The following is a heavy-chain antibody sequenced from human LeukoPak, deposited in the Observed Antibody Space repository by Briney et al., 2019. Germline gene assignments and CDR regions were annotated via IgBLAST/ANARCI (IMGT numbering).Heavy chain of an antibody. CDR2: ISSSGSTI. D-gene: IGHD6-13*01. V-gene: IGHV3-48*03. CDR1: GFTFSSYE. J-gene: IGHJ4*02. CDR3: ARKLAAAGWRRGIDY. Sequence: GGSLRLSCAASGFTFSSYEMNWVRQAPGKGLEWVSYISSSGSTIYYADSVKGRFTISRDNAKNSLYLQMNSLRAEDTAVYYCARKLAAAGWRRGIDYWGQGTLVTVSS.